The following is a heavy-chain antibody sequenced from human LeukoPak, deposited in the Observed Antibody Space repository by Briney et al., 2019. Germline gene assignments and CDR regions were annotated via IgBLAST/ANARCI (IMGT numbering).Heavy chain of an antibody. J-gene: IGHJ4*02. D-gene: IGHD2-2*01. V-gene: IGHV3-20*04. CDR1: GFAFDEHG. CDR3: ARAPITSPFYFDY. Sequence: GGSLRLSCTASGFAFDEHGMSWVRQVPGQGLEWVSGINWSGGSTGYADPLRGRFTISRDNAKNSLYLQMDSLRAEDTALYYCARAPITSPFYFDYWGQGTLVTVSS. CDR2: INWSGGST.